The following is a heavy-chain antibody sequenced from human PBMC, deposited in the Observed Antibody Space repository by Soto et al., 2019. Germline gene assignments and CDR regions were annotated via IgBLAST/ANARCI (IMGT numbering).Heavy chain of an antibody. CDR2: INAGHGDT. J-gene: IGHJ5*02. D-gene: IGHD6-13*01. CDR3: ARAPLYSKRWQGLFDP. Sequence: ASVKVSCKASGYTFTNYAIHWVRQAPGQRLECMGWINAGHGDTQYSQKFQGRVTITRDTSANTAYMELRSLRYEDTALYFCARAPLYSKRWQGLFDPWGQGTLVTVSS. V-gene: IGHV1-3*01. CDR1: GYTFTNYA.